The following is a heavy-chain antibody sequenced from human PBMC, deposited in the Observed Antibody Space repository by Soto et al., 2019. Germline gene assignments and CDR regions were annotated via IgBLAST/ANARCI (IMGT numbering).Heavy chain of an antibody. CDR2: ISYDGRSQ. D-gene: IGHD2-21*02. V-gene: IGHV3-33*01. Sequence: HPGGSLRLSCAASAFTFSSYAMHWVRQAPGKGLEWVSVISYDGRSQYYVDSVKGRFTISRDNSNNTLYLQMSSLRAEDTAVYYCVRSCGGDCYSANYYYSMDVWGRGTTVTVSS. J-gene: IGHJ6*02. CDR3: VRSCGGDCYSANYYYSMDV. CDR1: AFTFSSYA.